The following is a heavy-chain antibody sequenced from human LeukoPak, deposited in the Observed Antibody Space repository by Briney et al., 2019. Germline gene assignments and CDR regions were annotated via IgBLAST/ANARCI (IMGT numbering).Heavy chain of an antibody. Sequence: GESLKISCMGSGYSFTNYWIGWVRQVPGSGLEWMGVIYPSDSDTRYSPSFQGQVTISADKSIDTAYLQWSSLKASDTAMYYCARQRDSGGDFDSWGQGTLVTVSS. D-gene: IGHD5-12*01. CDR1: GYSFTNYW. CDR2: IYPSDSDT. CDR3: ARQRDSGGDFDS. V-gene: IGHV5-51*01. J-gene: IGHJ4*02.